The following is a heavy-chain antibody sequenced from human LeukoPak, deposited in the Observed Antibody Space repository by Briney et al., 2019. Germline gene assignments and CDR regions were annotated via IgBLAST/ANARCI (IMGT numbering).Heavy chain of an antibody. V-gene: IGHV4-39*07. J-gene: IGHJ4*02. CDR3: ARALGATLGIDY. CDR1: GVSISSSNSY. CDR2: IYYSGST. D-gene: IGHD1-26*01. Sequence: SETLSLTCTVSGVSISSSNSYWGWIRQPPGKGLEWIGSIYYSGSTNYNPSLKSRVTISVDTSKNQFSLKLSSVTAADTAVYYCARALGATLGIDYWGQGTLVTVSS.